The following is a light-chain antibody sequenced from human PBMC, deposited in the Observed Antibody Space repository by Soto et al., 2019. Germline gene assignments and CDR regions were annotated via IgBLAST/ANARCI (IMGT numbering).Light chain of an antibody. CDR3: QQYGKT. CDR1: QSVSSSY. CDR2: GAS. J-gene: IGKJ1*01. V-gene: IGKV3-20*01. Sequence: EIVLTQSPGTLSLSPGERATLSCRASQSVSSSYLAWYQQKPGQAPRLLIYGASSRATGIPDRFSGSGSGTVFTLTISRLEPEDFAVYYCQQYGKTFGQGTKVDIK.